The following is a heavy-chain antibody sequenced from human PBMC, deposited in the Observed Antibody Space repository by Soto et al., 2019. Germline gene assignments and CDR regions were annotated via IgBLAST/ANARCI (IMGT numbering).Heavy chain of an antibody. CDR1: GFTFSSYA. Sequence: PGGSLRLSCAASGFTFSSYAMSRVRQAPGKGLEWVSAISGSGGSTYYADSVKGRFTISRDNSKNTLYLQMNSLRAEDTAVYYCAKDRWHSSSPNWFDPWGQGTLVTVSS. CDR2: ISGSGGST. V-gene: IGHV3-23*01. D-gene: IGHD6-6*01. J-gene: IGHJ5*02. CDR3: AKDRWHSSSPNWFDP.